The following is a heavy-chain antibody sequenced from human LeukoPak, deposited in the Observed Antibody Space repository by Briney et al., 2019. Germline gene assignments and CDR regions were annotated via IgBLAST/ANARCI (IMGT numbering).Heavy chain of an antibody. D-gene: IGHD2-15*01. V-gene: IGHV4-34*01. J-gene: IGHJ6*04. CDR3: ARIVARAMDV. Sequence: SETLSLTCAVYGGPFSGYYWNWIRQAPGKGLEWIGEINHSGRINYNPSLKSRVTISVDRSKNQFSLKLSSVTAADTAVYYCARIVARAMDVWGKGTTVTVSS. CDR1: GGPFSGYY. CDR2: INHSGRI.